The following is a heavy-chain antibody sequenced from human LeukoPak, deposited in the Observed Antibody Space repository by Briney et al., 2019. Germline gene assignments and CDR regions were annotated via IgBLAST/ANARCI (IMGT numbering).Heavy chain of an antibody. J-gene: IGHJ3*02. V-gene: IGHV1-2*04. CDR2: INPNSGDT. D-gene: IGHD3-22*01. CDR1: GYTFTGYY. CDR3: ATTRSYYFDISGPDAFDI. Sequence: ASVTVSCKASGYTFTGYYIHWVRQAPGQGLEWMGWINPNSGDTNYAQKFQGWATMTSDTSISTAYMELSRLRSDDTAVYYCATTRSYYFDISGPDAFDIWGQGTMVTVSS.